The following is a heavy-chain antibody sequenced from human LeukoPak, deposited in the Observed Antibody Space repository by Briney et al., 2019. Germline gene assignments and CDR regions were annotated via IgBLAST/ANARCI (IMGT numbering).Heavy chain of an antibody. J-gene: IGHJ4*02. D-gene: IGHD3-3*01. V-gene: IGHV4-39*07. CDR2: IYYSGTT. CDR3: ARDQYDFWSGVGYFDY. Sequence: SETLSLACTVSGGSISSSGYYWDWIRQPPGKGLEWIGNIYYSGTTYYNPSLKNRVTMSVDTSKNQFSLKLSSVTAADTAVYYCARDQYDFWSGVGYFDYWGQGTLVTVSS. CDR1: GGSISSSGYY.